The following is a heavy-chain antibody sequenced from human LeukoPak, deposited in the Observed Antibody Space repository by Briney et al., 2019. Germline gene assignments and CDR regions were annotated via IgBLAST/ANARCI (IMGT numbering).Heavy chain of an antibody. CDR3: ARGGGYYYMDV. D-gene: IGHD4-23*01. CDR2: INHSGST. V-gene: IGHV4-34*01. CDR1: GGSFSGYY. Sequence: SETLSLTCAVYGGSFSGYYWSWIRQPPGKGLEWIGEINHSGSTNYNPSLKSRVTISVDTSKNQFSLKLSSVTAADTAVYYCARGGGYYYMDVWGKGTTVTVSS. J-gene: IGHJ6*03.